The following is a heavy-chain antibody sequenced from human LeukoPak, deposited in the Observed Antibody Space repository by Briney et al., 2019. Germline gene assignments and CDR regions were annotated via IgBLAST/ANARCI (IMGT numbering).Heavy chain of an antibody. J-gene: IGHJ4*02. CDR1: GDSIDTNSYY. CDR3: VAGVVGLPERIS. V-gene: IGHV4-61*02. Sequence: SETLSLTCTVSGDSIDTNSYYWSWIRQSAGKGLEWIGRIYTRGSARYHPSLGGRVTMSVDTSKNQFSLELTSVTAADTGVYYCVAGVVGLPERISWGQGSLVTVSS. D-gene: IGHD1-26*01. CDR2: IYTRGSA.